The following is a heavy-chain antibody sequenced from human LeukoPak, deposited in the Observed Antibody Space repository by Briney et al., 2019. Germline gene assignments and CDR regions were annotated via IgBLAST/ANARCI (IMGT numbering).Heavy chain of an antibody. CDR1: GGTFSSYA. D-gene: IGHD6-13*01. Sequence: SVKVSCKASGGTFSSYAISWVRQAPGQGLEWMGRIIPILGIANYAQKFQGRVTITADKSTSTAYMELSSLRSEDTAVYYCASWYPLLGFDYWGQGTLVTVSS. CDR3: ASWYPLLGFDY. J-gene: IGHJ4*02. CDR2: IIPILGIA. V-gene: IGHV1-69*04.